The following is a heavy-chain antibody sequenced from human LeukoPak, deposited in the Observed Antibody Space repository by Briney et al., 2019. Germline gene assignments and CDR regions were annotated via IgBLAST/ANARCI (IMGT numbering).Heavy chain of an antibody. D-gene: IGHD5-18*01. CDR2: ISYDGSNK. V-gene: IGHV3-30-3*01. CDR3: AAETTFRGCSYGFAFDY. CDR1: GFTFSSYA. J-gene: IGHJ4*02. Sequence: GGSLRLSCAASGFTFSSYAMHWVRQAPGKGLEWVAVISYDGSNKYYADSVKGRFTISRDNSKNTLYLQMNSLRAEDTAVYYCAAETTFRGCSYGFAFDYWGQGTLVTVSS.